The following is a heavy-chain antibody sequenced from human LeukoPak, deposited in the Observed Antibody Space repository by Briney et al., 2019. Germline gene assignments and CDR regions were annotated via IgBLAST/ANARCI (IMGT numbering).Heavy chain of an antibody. J-gene: IGHJ4*02. CDR2: IYYSGST. V-gene: IGHV4-31*03. CDR3: ARDLEGGFDY. D-gene: IGHD3-3*01. CDR1: GGSISSGGSY. Sequence: SETLSLTCTVSGGSISSGGSYWSWILQHPWKGLEWIGYIYYSGSTYYNPSLKSRVTISVDTSKNQFSLKLSSVTAADKAVYYCARDLEGGFDYWGQGTLVTVSS.